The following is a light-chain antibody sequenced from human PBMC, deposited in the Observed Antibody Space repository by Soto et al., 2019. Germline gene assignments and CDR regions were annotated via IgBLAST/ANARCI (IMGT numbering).Light chain of an antibody. Sequence: DIQMTQSPSSLSASVGDRVTISCQASQHINKHLNWYQHKPGKAPQLLIFDASNLATGVPSRFSGSGLGRLLTFTIGMEYSEDFATYYCRQYHNFSVTFGLVTRLESK. CDR1: QHINKH. CDR2: DAS. CDR3: RQYHNFSVT. J-gene: IGKJ5*01. V-gene: IGKV1-33*01.